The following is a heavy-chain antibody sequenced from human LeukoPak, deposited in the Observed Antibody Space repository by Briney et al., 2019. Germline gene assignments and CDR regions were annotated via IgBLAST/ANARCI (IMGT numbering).Heavy chain of an antibody. V-gene: IGHV3-74*01. CDR1: GFTFSTHW. Sequence: GGSLRLSCAASGFTFSTHWMHWVRQAPGKCLVWVAHVDTNGTDTKYADFVKGRFTISRDNAKNTLYLQMSGLRDEDTVVYYCARDRRGNEYALFDYWGQGATVTVSS. J-gene: IGHJ4*02. D-gene: IGHD2-2*01. CDR3: ARDRRGNEYALFDY. CDR2: VDTNGTDT.